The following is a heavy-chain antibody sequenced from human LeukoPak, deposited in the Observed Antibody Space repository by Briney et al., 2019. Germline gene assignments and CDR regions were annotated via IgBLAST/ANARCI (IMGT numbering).Heavy chain of an antibody. Sequence: GGSLRLSCTASGFTFSSYGMHWVRQAPGKGLEWVGVIWYGGSNKYYADSVKGRFTISRDISKNTLYLNMNSQRAEDTAVYYCAKDQLYGGYEGFLGFRYWGQGTLVTVSS. CDR3: AKDQLYGGYEGFLGFRY. D-gene: IGHD5-12*01. CDR2: IWYGGSNK. CDR1: GFTFSSYG. J-gene: IGHJ4*02. V-gene: IGHV3-33*06.